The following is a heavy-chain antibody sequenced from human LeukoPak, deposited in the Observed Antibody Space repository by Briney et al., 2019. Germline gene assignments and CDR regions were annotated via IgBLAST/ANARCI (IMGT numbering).Heavy chain of an antibody. CDR1: GGSSSSSSYY. D-gene: IGHD2-2*01. Sequence: SETLSLTCTVSGGSSSSSSYYWSWIRQPPGRGLEWIVEINHSGSTNYNPSLKSRVTISVDTSKNQFSLKLSSVTAADTAVYYCARASSGNTRTMSWFDPWGQGTLVTVSS. CDR3: ARASSGNTRTMSWFDP. V-gene: IGHV4-39*07. CDR2: INHSGST. J-gene: IGHJ5*02.